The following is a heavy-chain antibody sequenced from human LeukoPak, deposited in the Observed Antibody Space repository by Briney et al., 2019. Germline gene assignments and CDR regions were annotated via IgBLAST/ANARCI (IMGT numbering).Heavy chain of an antibody. V-gene: IGHV3-23*01. J-gene: IGHJ6*02. CDR3: AKEILDTPNHYYAMDV. CDR1: GFTFSSYA. CDR2: ITSGGGST. D-gene: IGHD5-18*01. Sequence: GGSLRLSCAASGFTFSSYAMNWVRQAPGKGLEWVSSITSGGGSTYYADSVKGRFTTSRDNFKNTLSLQVHSLRADDSAVYYCAKEILDTPNHYYAMDVWGLGTTVTVSS.